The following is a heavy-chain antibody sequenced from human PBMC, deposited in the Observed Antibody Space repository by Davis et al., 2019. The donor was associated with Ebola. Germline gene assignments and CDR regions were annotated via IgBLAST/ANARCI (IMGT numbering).Heavy chain of an antibody. J-gene: IGHJ4*02. CDR3: VPGTWI. CDR1: GFTFSSYG. Sequence: PGGSLRLSCAASGFTFSSYGMHWVRQAPGKGLEWVAVISYDGSNKYYADSVKGRFTISRDNSKNTLYLQMNSLRAEETAVYYCVPGTWIRGQGSLVTVAS. D-gene: IGHD5-18*01. CDR2: ISYDGSNK. V-gene: IGHV3-30*03.